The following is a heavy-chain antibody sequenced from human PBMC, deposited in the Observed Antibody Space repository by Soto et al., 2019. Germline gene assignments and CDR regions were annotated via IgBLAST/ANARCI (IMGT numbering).Heavy chain of an antibody. V-gene: IGHV3-23*01. D-gene: IGHD2-2*01. CDR3: ARDRRPSIYSGLAV. Sequence: SGGSLRLSCAASGFTFSDYAMSWVRQAPGKGLEWVSAIDGSSATTNYADSVKGRFTISRDNSKNTLFLHMSGLRAEDTAVHYCARDRRPSIYSGLAVWGQGTTVTVSS. CDR1: GFTFSDYA. J-gene: IGHJ6*02. CDR2: IDGSSATT.